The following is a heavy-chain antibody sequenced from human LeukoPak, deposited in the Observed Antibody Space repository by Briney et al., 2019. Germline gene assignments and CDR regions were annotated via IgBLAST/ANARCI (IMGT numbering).Heavy chain of an antibody. CDR3: ARGQWYYYYMDV. CDR2: ISSSSSSTI. CDR1: GFTFSSYS. Sequence: TGGSLRLSCAASGFTFSSYSMNWVRQAPGKGLEWVSYISSSSSSTIYYADSVKGRFTISRDNAKNSLYLQMNSLRAEDTAVYYCARGQWYYYYMDVWGKGTTVTVSS. J-gene: IGHJ6*03. D-gene: IGHD2-8*01. V-gene: IGHV3-48*01.